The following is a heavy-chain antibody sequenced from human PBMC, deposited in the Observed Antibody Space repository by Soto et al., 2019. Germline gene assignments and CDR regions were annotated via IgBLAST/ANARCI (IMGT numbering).Heavy chain of an antibody. D-gene: IGHD2-15*01. V-gene: IGHV3-23*01. Sequence: AQLSESGGGLVRPGGSLRVSCAASGFGFGSYAMAWIRQAPGKGLEWVSSISGSGLVTYYADSVRGRFAVPRDNSRNTLFLQMNSLRAEDTAVYYCARTRGTHCSGGSCYYFGIWGRGTLVSV. CDR2: ISGSGLVT. J-gene: IGHJ4*02. CDR3: ARTRGTHCSGGSCYYFGI. CDR1: GFGFGSYA.